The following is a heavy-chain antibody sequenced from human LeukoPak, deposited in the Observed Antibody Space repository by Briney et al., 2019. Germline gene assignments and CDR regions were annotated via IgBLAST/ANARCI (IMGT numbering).Heavy chain of an antibody. V-gene: IGHV3-48*03. CDR3: AKKGIAAADSFDY. D-gene: IGHD6-13*01. J-gene: IGHJ4*02. CDR1: GFTFSACE. Sequence: GGSLRLSCAISGFTFSACELTWVRQAPGKGLEWVSYISRSGSTRYYADSVKGRFTISRDNSKNTLYLQMNNLRAEDTAVYYCAKKGIAAADSFDYWGQGTLVTVSS. CDR2: ISRSGSTR.